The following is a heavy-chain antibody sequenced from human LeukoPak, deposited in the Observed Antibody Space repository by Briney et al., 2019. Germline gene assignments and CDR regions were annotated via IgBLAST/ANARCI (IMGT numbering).Heavy chain of an antibody. J-gene: IGHJ4*02. D-gene: IGHD3-10*01. Sequence: SGTLSLTCAVSGGSISSGGYSWSWIRQPPGKGLEWIGYIYHSGSTYYNPSLKSRVTISVDRSKNQFSLKLSSVTAADTAVYYCARAILWFDYWGQGTLVTVSS. CDR1: GGSISSGGYS. V-gene: IGHV4-30-2*01. CDR2: IYHSGST. CDR3: ARAILWFDY.